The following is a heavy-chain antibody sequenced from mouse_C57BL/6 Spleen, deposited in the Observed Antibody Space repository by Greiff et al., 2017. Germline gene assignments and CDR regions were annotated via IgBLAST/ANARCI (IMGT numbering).Heavy chain of an antibody. CDR2: INYDGSST. D-gene: IGHD2-2*01. J-gene: IGHJ4*01. Sequence: EVQRVESEGGLVQPGSSMKLSCTASGFTFSDYYMAWVRQVPEKGLEWVANINYDGSSTYYLDSLKSRFIISRDNAKNILYLQMSSLKSEDTATYYCARGGMVTTVYYAMDYWGQGTSVTVSS. CDR3: ARGGMVTTVYYAMDY. V-gene: IGHV5-16*01. CDR1: GFTFSDYY.